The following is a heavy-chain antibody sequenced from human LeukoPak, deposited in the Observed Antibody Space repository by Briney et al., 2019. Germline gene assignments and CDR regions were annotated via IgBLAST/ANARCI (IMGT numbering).Heavy chain of an antibody. Sequence: GRSLRLSCAASGFTFSSYAMHWVRQAPGKGPEWVAVISYDGSNKYYADSVKGRFTISRDNSKNTLYLQMNSLRAEDTAVYYCARDRRIAAAGTALDYWGQGTLVTVSS. D-gene: IGHD6-13*01. CDR1: GFTFSSYA. CDR2: ISYDGSNK. V-gene: IGHV3-30-3*01. J-gene: IGHJ4*02. CDR3: ARDRRIAAAGTALDY.